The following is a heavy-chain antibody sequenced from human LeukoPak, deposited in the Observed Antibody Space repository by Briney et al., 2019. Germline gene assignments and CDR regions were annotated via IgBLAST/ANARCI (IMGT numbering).Heavy chain of an antibody. V-gene: IGHV4-59*01. CDR3: ARAFYPGYYSYMAV. J-gene: IGHJ6*03. CDR1: GGSISPYY. Sequence: SETLSLTCTVSGGSISPYYWSWIRQPPGKGLEWIGYIYYSGSTNYNPSLKSRVTISVDASKNQFSLKLSSVTAADTAVYYCARAFYPGYYSYMAVWGKGTTVTVSS. D-gene: IGHD3-3*02. CDR2: IYYSGST.